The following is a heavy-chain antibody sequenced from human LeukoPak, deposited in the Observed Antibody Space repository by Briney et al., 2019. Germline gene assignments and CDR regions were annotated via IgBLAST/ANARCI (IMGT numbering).Heavy chain of an antibody. CDR1: GYTFTGYY. CDR3: ARVAYSSSWLTTPNDY. CDR2: INLNSGGT. Sequence: ASVKVSCKASGYTFTGYYMHWVRQAPGQGLEWMGWINLNSGGTNYAQKFQGRVTMTRDTSISTAYMELSSLRSEDTAVYYCARVAYSSSWLTTPNDYWGQGTLVTVSS. J-gene: IGHJ4*02. D-gene: IGHD6-13*01. V-gene: IGHV1-2*02.